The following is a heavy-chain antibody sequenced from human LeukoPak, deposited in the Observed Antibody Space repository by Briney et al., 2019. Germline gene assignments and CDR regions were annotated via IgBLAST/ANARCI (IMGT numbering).Heavy chain of an antibody. CDR2: ISYDGSNK. J-gene: IGHJ3*02. CDR1: GFTFSSYG. CDR3: ANGGLGEWLSDAFDI. D-gene: IGHD3-3*01. V-gene: IGHV3-30*18. Sequence: GGSLRLSCAASGFTFSSYGMHWVRQAPGKGLEWVAVISYDGSNKYYADSVKGRFTISRDNSKNTLYLQMNSLRAEDTAVYYCANGGLGEWLSDAFDIWGQGTMVTVSS.